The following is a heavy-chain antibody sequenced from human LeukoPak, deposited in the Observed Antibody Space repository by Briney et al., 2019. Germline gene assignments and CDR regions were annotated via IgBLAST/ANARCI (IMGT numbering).Heavy chain of an antibody. D-gene: IGHD6-13*01. V-gene: IGHV1-18*01. CDR1: GYTFTSYG. J-gene: IGHJ4*02. CDR3: ARGLGRLSRAAAGDY. Sequence: ASVDVSCKASGYTFTSYGISWVRQAPGQGLEWMGWISAYNGNTNYAQKLQGRVTMTTDTSTSTAYMELRSLRSDDTAVYYCARGLGRLSRAAAGDYWGQGTLVTVSS. CDR2: ISAYNGNT.